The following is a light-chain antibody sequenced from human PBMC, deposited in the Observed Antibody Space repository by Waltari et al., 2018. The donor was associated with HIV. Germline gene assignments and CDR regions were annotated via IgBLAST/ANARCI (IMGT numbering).Light chain of an antibody. CDR2: GAS. V-gene: IGKV3-20*01. J-gene: IGKJ1*01. CDR3: QQYGMAPWT. CDR1: QSVDRNC. Sequence: ELGLTQSPGTLSLSPGERATLSCMASQSVDRNCLAWYQQKPGQAPRLLMYGASTRVTGIPDRFSGSGSGTDFTLTIIRLEPEDFAVYYCQQYGMAPWTFGQGTKVEIK.